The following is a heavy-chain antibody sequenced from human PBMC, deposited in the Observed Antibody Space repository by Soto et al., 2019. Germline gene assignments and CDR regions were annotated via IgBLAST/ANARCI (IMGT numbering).Heavy chain of an antibody. V-gene: IGHV5-51*01. CDR3: ARRVGSSWRYFDS. J-gene: IGHJ4*02. D-gene: IGHD6-13*01. CDR2: IYPSGSDT. Sequence: GESLKISCKASGYSFSSYWIGWVRQRPGKGLEWMGIIYPSGSDTRYSPSFRGQVIISADSSISTAYLQWSSLKASDTGTYYCARRVGSSWRYFDSWGQGTLVTVSS. CDR1: GYSFSSYW.